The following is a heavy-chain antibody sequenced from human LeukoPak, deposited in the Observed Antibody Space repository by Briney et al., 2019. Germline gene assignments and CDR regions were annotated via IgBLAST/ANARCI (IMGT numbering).Heavy chain of an antibody. CDR3: ARLGEKADFDY. CDR1: GFTFSSYW. CDR2: IKQDGSES. V-gene: IGHV3-7*01. J-gene: IGHJ4*02. D-gene: IGHD3-16*01. Sequence: GGSLRLSCAASGFTFSSYWMSWVRQAPGKGLEWVANIKQDGSESYYVDSVKGRFTLSRDNAKNSLYLQINSLRAEDTAVYYCARLGEKADFDYWGQGTLVTVSS.